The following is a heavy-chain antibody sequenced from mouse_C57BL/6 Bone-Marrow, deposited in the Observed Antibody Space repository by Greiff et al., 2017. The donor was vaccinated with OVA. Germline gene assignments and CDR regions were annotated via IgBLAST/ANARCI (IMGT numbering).Heavy chain of an antibody. J-gene: IGHJ3*01. CDR2: IYPGSGNT. CDR1: GYSFTSYY. Sequence: QVQLQQSGPELVKPGASVKISCKASGYSFTSYYIHWVKQRPGQGLEWIGWIYPGSGNTKYNEKFKGKATLTADTSSSTAYMQLSSLTSEDSAVYYCARNRGNYYGSRDFAYWGQGTLVTVSA. CDR3: ARNRGNYYGSRDFAY. D-gene: IGHD1-1*01. V-gene: IGHV1-66*01.